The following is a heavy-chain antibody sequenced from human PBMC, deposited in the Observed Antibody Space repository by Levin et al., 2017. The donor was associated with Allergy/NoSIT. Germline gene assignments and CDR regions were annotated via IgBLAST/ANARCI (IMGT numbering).Heavy chain of an antibody. Sequence: PSQTLSLPCTVSGGSISSYYWSWIRQPPGKGLEWIGYIYYSGSTNYNPSLKSRVTISVDTSKNQFSLKLSSVTAADTAVYYCARRHDYGDYGFHAFDIWGQGTMVTVSS. CDR3: ARRHDYGDYGFHAFDI. CDR2: IYYSGST. V-gene: IGHV4-59*08. CDR1: GGSISSYY. D-gene: IGHD4-17*01. J-gene: IGHJ3*02.